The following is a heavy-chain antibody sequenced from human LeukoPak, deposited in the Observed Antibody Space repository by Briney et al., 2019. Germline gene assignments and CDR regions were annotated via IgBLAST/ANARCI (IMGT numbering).Heavy chain of an antibody. D-gene: IGHD6-6*01. V-gene: IGHV4-4*07. Sequence: SETLSLTCSVSGRSISSYYWSWIRQPAGKGLEWIGPIYTSGSTNYNPFLKSRVTMSVDTSKNQFSLKLSSVTAADTAVYYCARIGWAARTYYYYYMDVWGKGTTVTVSS. J-gene: IGHJ6*03. CDR3: ARIGWAARTYYYYYMDV. CDR2: IYTSGST. CDR1: GRSISSYY.